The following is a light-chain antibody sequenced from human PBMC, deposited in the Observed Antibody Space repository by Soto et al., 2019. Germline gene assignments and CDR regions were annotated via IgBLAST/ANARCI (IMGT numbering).Light chain of an antibody. J-gene: IGKJ1*01. CDR1: QTVANNY. V-gene: IGKV3-20*01. Sequence: EIVLTQSPGTLSLSPGESATLSCRASQTVANNYLAWFQQKPGQTPRLLIYGASSRATGIPDRFSGSGSGTEFSLTIRRLEPEDFAVFYCQQYGTSPWTFGQGTKV. CDR3: QQYGTSPWT. CDR2: GAS.